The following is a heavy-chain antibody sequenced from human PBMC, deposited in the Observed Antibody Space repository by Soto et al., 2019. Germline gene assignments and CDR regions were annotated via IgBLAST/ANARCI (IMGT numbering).Heavy chain of an antibody. CDR1: GGSISSSTYY. CDR3: ARGWGGYFQH. J-gene: IGHJ1*01. D-gene: IGHD7-27*01. Sequence: SETLSLTCTVSGGSISSSTYYWSWIRQPPGKGLEWIGYIYYSGSTNYNPSLKSRVTISVDTSKNQFSLKLSSVTAADTAVYYCARGWGGYFQHWGQGTLVTVSS. V-gene: IGHV4-61*01. CDR2: IYYSGST.